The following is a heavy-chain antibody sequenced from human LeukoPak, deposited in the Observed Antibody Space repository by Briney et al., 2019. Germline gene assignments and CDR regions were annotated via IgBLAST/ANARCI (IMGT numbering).Heavy chain of an antibody. D-gene: IGHD5-18*01. V-gene: IGHV4-59*08. CDR1: GGSISNYY. CDR3: ARHEYSYGYIGEADN. CDR2: IYSSGST. Sequence: SETLSLTCTVSGGSISNYYWSWIRQPPGKGLVWIGYIYSSGSTNYNPSLKSRVTISVDTSKNQFSLKLSSVTAADTAVYYCARHEYSYGYIGEADNWGRGTLVTVSS. J-gene: IGHJ4*02.